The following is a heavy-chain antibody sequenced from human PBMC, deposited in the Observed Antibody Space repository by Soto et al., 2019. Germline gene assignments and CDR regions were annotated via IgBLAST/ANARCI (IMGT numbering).Heavy chain of an antibody. V-gene: IGHV4-31*03. D-gene: IGHD3-3*01. CDR2: IYYSGST. CDR1: RGSISSGGYY. Sequence: LSLTCTVSRGSISSGGYYWSWIRQHPGKGLEWIGYIYYSGSTYYNPSLKSRVTISVDTSKNQFSLKLSSVTAADTAVYYCAREHPSDFWSGYRAGGNWFDPWGQGTLVTVSS. J-gene: IGHJ5*02. CDR3: AREHPSDFWSGYRAGGNWFDP.